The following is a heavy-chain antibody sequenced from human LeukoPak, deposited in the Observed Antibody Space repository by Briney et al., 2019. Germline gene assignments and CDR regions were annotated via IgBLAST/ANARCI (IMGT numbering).Heavy chain of an antibody. Sequence: SETLSLTCTVSGGSISSSSYYWGWIRQPPGKGLEWIGTIYYSGSTYYNLSLKSRVTISVDTSKNQFSLRLSSVTAADTAVYYCTRGLLTDYYDSSGYGYWGQGTLVTVSS. J-gene: IGHJ4*02. D-gene: IGHD3-22*01. CDR3: TRGLLTDYYDSSGYGY. V-gene: IGHV4-39*01. CDR1: GGSISSSSYY. CDR2: IYYSGST.